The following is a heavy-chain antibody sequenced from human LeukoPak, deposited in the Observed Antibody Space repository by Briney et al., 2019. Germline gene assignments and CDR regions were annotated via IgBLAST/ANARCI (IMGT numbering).Heavy chain of an antibody. Sequence: ASVKVSCKASGGTFSGYTISWVRQAPGQGREWMGRIIPILGIANYAQKFQGRVTITADKSTSTAYMELSSLRSEDTAVYYCASDPPRITISAGYWGQGTLVTVSS. D-gene: IGHD3-3*01. CDR2: IIPILGIA. CDR1: GGTFSGYT. J-gene: IGHJ4*02. V-gene: IGHV1-69*02. CDR3: ASDPPRITISAGY.